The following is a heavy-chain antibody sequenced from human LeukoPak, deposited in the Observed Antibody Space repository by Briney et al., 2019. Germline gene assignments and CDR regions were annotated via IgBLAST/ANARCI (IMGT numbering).Heavy chain of an antibody. CDR3: AKTAVTTSVGY. CDR1: GFSFDGYA. J-gene: IGHJ4*02. CDR2: ISGSGGST. V-gene: IGHV3-23*01. Sequence: GGSLRLSCAASGFSFDGYAMSWVRQAPGKGLEWVSAISGSGGSTYYADSVKGRFTISRDNSKNTLYLQMNSLRAEDTALYYCAKTAVTTSVGYWGQGTLVTVSS. D-gene: IGHD4-17*01.